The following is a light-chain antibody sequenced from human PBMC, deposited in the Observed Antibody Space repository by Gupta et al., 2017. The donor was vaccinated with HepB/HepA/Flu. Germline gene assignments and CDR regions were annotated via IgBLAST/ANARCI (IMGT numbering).Light chain of an antibody. V-gene: IGKV3-20*01. CDR1: QSVSSNY. Sequence: SQSVSSNYLAWYQQKPGQAPRLLIYAASSRATGIPDRFSGSGSGTDFTLTISRREPEDFAVYYCQQYGGSPLYTFGQGTKLEIK. CDR2: AAS. J-gene: IGKJ2*01. CDR3: QQYGGSPLYT.